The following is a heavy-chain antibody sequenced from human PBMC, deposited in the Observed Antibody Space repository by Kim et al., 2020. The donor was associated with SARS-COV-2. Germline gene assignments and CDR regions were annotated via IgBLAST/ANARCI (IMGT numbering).Heavy chain of an antibody. CDR2: IIPIFGTA. Sequence: SVKVSCKASGGTFSIYAISWVRQAPGQGLEWMGGIIPIFGTANYAQKFQGRVTITADESTSTAYMELSSLRSEDTAVYYCAREVGATVDYYYYGMDVWGQGTTVTVSS. CDR1: GGTFSIYA. J-gene: IGHJ6*02. V-gene: IGHV1-69*13. CDR3: AREVGATVDYYYYGMDV. D-gene: IGHD1-26*01.